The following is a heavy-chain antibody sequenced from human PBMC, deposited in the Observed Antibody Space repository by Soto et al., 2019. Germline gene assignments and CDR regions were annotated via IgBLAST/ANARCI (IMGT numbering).Heavy chain of an antibody. CDR2: ISYDGSNK. CDR1: GFTFSSYG. J-gene: IGHJ6*02. D-gene: IGHD3-9*01. CDR3: AKEIYGDFDWSPTVYYYYGMDV. V-gene: IGHV3-30*18. Sequence: GGSLRLSCAASGFTFSSYGMHRVRQAPGKGLEWVAVISYDGSNKYYADSVKGRFTISRDNSKNTLYLQMNSLRAEDTAVYYCAKEIYGDFDWSPTVYYYYGMDVWGQGTTVTVSS.